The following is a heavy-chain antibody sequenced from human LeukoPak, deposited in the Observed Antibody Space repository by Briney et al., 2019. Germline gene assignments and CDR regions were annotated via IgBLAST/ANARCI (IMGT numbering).Heavy chain of an antibody. CDR1: RHSFSSDSF. V-gene: IGHV4-38-2*01. CDR2: IHERGST. D-gene: IGHD6-6*01. CDR3: ARASRPSNSWFDP. J-gene: IGHJ5*02. Sequence: SSETLSLTCGVSRHSFSSDSFWGWIRQPPGQGLEWIGSIHERGSTFYNPSLKSRVTISIDTSKNQFSLNVNSVTAADTAVYYCARASRPSNSWFDPWGQGTVVTVSS.